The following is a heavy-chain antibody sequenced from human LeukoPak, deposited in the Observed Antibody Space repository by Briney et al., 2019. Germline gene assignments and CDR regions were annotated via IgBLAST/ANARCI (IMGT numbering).Heavy chain of an antibody. V-gene: IGHV3-7*01. CDR1: GFTFSSYW. D-gene: IGHD3-22*01. CDR2: IKQDGSEK. CDR3: ARDRYYDSSVRNWFDP. J-gene: IGHJ5*02. Sequence: GSLRLSCAASGFTFSSYWMSWVRQAPGKGLEWVANIKQDGSEKYYVDSVKGRFTISRDNAKNSLYLQMNSLRAEDTAVYYCARDRYYDSSVRNWFDPWGQGTLVTVSS.